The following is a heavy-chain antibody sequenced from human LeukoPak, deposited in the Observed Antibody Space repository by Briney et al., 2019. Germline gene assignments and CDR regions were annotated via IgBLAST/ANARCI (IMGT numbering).Heavy chain of an antibody. Sequence: SGGSLRLSCAASGFTFSSYEMNWVRQAPGKGLEWVSYISSSGSTIYYADSVKGRFTISRDNAKNSLYLQMNSLRAEDTAVYYCARSRYREQWLFTWPDYWGQGTLVTVSS. J-gene: IGHJ4*02. V-gene: IGHV3-48*03. CDR2: ISSSGSTI. CDR3: ARSRYREQWLFTWPDY. CDR1: GFTFSSYE. D-gene: IGHD6-19*01.